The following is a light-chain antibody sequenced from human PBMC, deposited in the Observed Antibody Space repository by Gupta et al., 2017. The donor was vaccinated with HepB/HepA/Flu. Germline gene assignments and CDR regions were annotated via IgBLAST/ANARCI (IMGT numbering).Light chain of an antibody. Sequence: DIVMTQSPLSLPVTPGEPAYISCRSSQSLLHTNGYNYLDWYLQKPGQSPQLIIYSGSQRASGVTDGFSGSGEDTDFTHKSSRAEDEAGGAYYGTQYLPTPTFGQGTRLEIK. J-gene: IGKJ5*01. CDR1: QSLLHTNGYNY. CDR2: SGS. V-gene: IGKV2-28*01. CDR3: TQYLPTPT.